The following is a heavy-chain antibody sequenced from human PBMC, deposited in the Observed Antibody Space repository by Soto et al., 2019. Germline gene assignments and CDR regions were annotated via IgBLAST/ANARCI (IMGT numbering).Heavy chain of an antibody. J-gene: IGHJ4*02. CDR1: GFTFSSYG. Sequence: PGGSLRLSCAASGFTFSSYGMHWVRQAPGKGLEWVAVIWYDGSNKYYADSVKGRFTVSRDNSKSTLYLQMNSLRSEDTAVYYCARGITLPTPLDYWGQGTLVTVSS. CDR3: ARGITLPTPLDY. CDR2: IWYDGSNK. V-gene: IGHV3-33*01. D-gene: IGHD1-20*01.